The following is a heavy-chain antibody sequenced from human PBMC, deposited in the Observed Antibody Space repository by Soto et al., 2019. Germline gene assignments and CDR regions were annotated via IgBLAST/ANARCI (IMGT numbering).Heavy chain of an antibody. CDR1: GGSISSYY. Sequence: SETLSLTCTVSGGSISSYYWSWIRQPPGKGLEWIGYIYYSGSTNYNPSLKSRVTISVDTSKNRFSLKLSSVTAADTAVYYCAASWVGCRGFNYYGMDVWGQGTTVTVSS. CDR2: IYYSGST. D-gene: IGHD5-12*01. CDR3: AASWVGCRGFNYYGMDV. J-gene: IGHJ6*02. V-gene: IGHV4-59*01.